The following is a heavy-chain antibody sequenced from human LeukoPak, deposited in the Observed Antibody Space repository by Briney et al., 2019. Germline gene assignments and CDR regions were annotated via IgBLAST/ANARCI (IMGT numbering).Heavy chain of an antibody. Sequence: GGSLRLSCAASGFTFDDYGMSWVRQAPGKGLEWVSGINWNGGSTGYADSVKGRFTISRGNAKNSLYLQMNSLRADDTAVYYCAKSYKVIVEGYKSGYYFDYWGQGTLVTVSS. J-gene: IGHJ4*02. CDR2: INWNGGST. CDR1: GFTFDDYG. CDR3: AKSYKVIVEGYKSGYYFDY. V-gene: IGHV3-20*04. D-gene: IGHD3-22*01.